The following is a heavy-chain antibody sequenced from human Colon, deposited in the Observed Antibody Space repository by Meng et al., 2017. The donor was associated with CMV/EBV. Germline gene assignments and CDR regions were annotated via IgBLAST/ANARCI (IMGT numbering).Heavy chain of an antibody. Sequence: ASVKVSCKTSGYSFAAHYIHWVRKAPGQGLEWMGLIHPTTGAADYAQKSSYRVTMTRDMSITTFYMELRRLTSDDTAVYYCVRDMDASQGSAFDIWGQGTMVTVSS. CDR3: VRDMDASQGSAFDI. D-gene: IGHD2-2*03. V-gene: IGHV1-2*02. CDR2: IHPTTGAA. CDR1: GYSFAAHY. J-gene: IGHJ3*02.